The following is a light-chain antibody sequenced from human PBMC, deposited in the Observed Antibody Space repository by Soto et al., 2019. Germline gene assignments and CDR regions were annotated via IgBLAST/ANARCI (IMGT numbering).Light chain of an antibody. V-gene: IGLV1-44*01. CDR3: AAWDDSLNGFYV. J-gene: IGLJ1*01. CDR1: SSNIGSNT. Sequence: QPVLTQPPSASGTPGQRVTISCSGSSSNIGSNTVNWYQQLPGTAPKLLIYSNNQRPSGVPDRFSGSKSGTPASLAISGLQSEDEADYYCAAWDDSLNGFYVFGTGTKVTVL. CDR2: SNN.